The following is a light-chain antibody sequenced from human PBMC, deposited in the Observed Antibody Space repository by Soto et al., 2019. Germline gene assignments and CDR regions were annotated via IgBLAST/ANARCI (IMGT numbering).Light chain of an antibody. J-gene: IGKJ2*01. Sequence: EIVLTQSPGTLSLSPGERATLSCRASQSVSSSYLAWYQQKPGQDPRLLIYGATSSATGIPDRFSGSGSGTDFTLTISRLEPEDFAVYHCQQYGRSPYTFGQGTKLEIK. CDR2: GAT. CDR1: QSVSSSY. CDR3: QQYGRSPYT. V-gene: IGKV3-20*01.